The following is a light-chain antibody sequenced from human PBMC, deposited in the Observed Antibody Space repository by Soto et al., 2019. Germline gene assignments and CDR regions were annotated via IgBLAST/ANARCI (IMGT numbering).Light chain of an antibody. J-gene: IGKJ1*01. CDR1: QTVSSN. CDR2: GAS. V-gene: IGKV3-15*01. CDR3: QQYNNWPRT. Sequence: EIMLTQSPGTLSLSPGERATLSRRASQTVSSNYLAWYQQKPGQAPRLLIYGASTRATGIPARFSGSGSGTEFTLTISSLQSEDFAVYYCQQYNNWPRTFGRGTKVDIK.